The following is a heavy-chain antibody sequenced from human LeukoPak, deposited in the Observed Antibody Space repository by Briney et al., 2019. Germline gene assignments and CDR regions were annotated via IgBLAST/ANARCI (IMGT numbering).Heavy chain of an antibody. D-gene: IGHD3-22*01. Sequence: GGSLRLSCAASGFTFSSYAMSWVRQAPGKGLEWVSAISGSGGSTYYADSVKGRFSISRDNSKNTLYLQMNSLRAEDTAVYYCAKDYDSSGYLFDYWGQGTLVTVSS. CDR3: AKDYDSSGYLFDY. CDR1: GFTFSSYA. V-gene: IGHV3-23*01. J-gene: IGHJ4*02. CDR2: ISGSGGST.